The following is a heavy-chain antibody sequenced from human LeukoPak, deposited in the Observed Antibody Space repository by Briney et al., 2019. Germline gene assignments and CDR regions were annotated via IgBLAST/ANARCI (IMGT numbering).Heavy chain of an antibody. CDR1: GYTFTSYA. Sequence: ASVKVSCKASGYTFTSYAMNWVRQAPGQGLEWMGWINTNTGNPTYAQGFTGRFVFSLDTSVSTAYLQISSLKAEDTAVYYCAREGSLTTVVTGGWFDPWGQGTLVTVSS. V-gene: IGHV7-4-1*02. J-gene: IGHJ5*02. CDR3: AREGSLTTVVTGGWFDP. CDR2: INTNTGNP. D-gene: IGHD4-23*01.